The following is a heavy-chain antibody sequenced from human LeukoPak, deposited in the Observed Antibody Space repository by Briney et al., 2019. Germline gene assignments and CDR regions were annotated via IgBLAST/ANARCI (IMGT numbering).Heavy chain of an antibody. J-gene: IGHJ4*02. D-gene: IGHD1-26*01. CDR1: GFTFSSYG. CDR2: ISYDGSNK. CDR3: AKGGGATHHFDY. V-gene: IGHV3-30*18. Sequence: GGSLRLSCAASGFTFSSYGMHWVRQAPGKGLEWVAVISYDGSNKYYADSVKGRFTISRDNSKNTLYLQMNSLRAEDTAVYYCAKGGGATHHFDYWGQGTLVTVSS.